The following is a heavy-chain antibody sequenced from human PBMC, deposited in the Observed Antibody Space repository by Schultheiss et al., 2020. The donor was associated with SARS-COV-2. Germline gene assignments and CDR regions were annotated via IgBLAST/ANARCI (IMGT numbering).Heavy chain of an antibody. J-gene: IGHJ6*02. D-gene: IGHD2-2*01. V-gene: IGHV4-31*03. Sequence: SETLSLTCTVSGGSISSGGYYWSWIRQHPGKGLEWIGYIYYSGSTYYNPSLKSRVTISVDTSKNQFSLKLSSVTAADTAVYYCARGYCSSTSCRPRVYYYYGMDVWGQGTTVTVSS. CDR2: IYYSGST. CDR3: ARGYCSSTSCRPRVYYYYGMDV. CDR1: GGSISSGGYY.